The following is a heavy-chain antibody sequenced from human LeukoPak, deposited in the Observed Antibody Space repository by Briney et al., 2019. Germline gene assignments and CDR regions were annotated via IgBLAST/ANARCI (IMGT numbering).Heavy chain of an antibody. D-gene: IGHD2-21*01. J-gene: IGHJ4*02. Sequence: GASLRLSCAASGFTVSSNYMSWVRQAPGKGLECVSLIYGGGSTYYADSVKGRFTISRDNSKNTIFLQLTSLRVEDTAVYYCASKGQYCGTLTCKDYWGRGTLVTVSS. CDR1: GFTVSSNY. V-gene: IGHV3-53*01. CDR2: IYGGGST. CDR3: ASKGQYCGTLTCKDY.